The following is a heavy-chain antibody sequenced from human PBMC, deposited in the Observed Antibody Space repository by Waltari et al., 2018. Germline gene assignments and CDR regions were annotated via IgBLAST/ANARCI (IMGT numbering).Heavy chain of an antibody. D-gene: IGHD2-15*01. J-gene: IGHJ2*01. CDR3: ATRSSSIYWYFDL. Sequence: QLQLQESGPGLVKPSETLSLTCTVSGGSLSSSHYYWDWLRQPQPPGKGLEWIGSIYYTGSTYFNPSLKSRVTMSVDTSKNQFSLKLSSVTAADTAVYYCATRSSSIYWYFDLWGRGTLVTVSS. CDR2: IYYTGST. V-gene: IGHV4-39*07. CDR1: GGSLSSSHYY.